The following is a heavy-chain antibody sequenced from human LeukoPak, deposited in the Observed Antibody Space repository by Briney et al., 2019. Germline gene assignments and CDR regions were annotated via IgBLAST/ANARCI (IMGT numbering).Heavy chain of an antibody. Sequence: SVKVSCKASGGTFSSYAISWVRQAPGQGLEWMGGIIPIFGTANYAQKFQGRVTITADESTSTAYMELSSLRSEDTAVYYCARSLPRILVVIAAGYYYGMDVWGQGTTVTVSS. V-gene: IGHV1-69*13. CDR3: ARSLPRILVVIAAGYYYGMDV. CDR1: GGTFSSYA. CDR2: IIPIFGTA. D-gene: IGHD2-21*01. J-gene: IGHJ6*02.